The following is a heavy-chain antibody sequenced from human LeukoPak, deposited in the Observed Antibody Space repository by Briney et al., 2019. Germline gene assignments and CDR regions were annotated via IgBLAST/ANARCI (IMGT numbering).Heavy chain of an antibody. CDR3: ASGIAVAGTEYFQH. CDR2: IYYSGST. J-gene: IGHJ1*01. Sequence: SETLSLTCTVSGGSISSYYWSWIRQPPGKGLEWIGYIYYSGSTNYNPSLKSRVTISVDTSKNQFSLKLSSVTAADTAVYYCASGIAVAGTEYFQHWGQGTLVTVSS. CDR1: GGSISSYY. D-gene: IGHD6-19*01. V-gene: IGHV4-59*08.